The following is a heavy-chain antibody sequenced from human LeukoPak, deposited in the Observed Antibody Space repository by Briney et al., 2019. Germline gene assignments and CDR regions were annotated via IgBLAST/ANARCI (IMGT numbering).Heavy chain of an antibody. CDR3: ARGYCSGGNCYKGDY. Sequence: GESLRLSCAASGFTFSSYAMHWVRQAPGKGLEWVAVISYDGSNKYYADSVKGRFTISRDNSKNTLYLQMNSLRAEDTAVYYCARGYCSGGNCYKGDYWGQGTLVTVSS. CDR1: GFTFSSYA. D-gene: IGHD2-15*01. V-gene: IGHV3-30-3*01. J-gene: IGHJ4*02. CDR2: ISYDGSNK.